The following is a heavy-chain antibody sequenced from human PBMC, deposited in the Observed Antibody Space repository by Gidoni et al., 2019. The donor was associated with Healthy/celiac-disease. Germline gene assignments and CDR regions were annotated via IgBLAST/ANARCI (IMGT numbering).Heavy chain of an antibody. Sequence: QVQLQESGPGLVKPSETLSLTCTVSGGSISSYYWSWIRQPPGKGLEWIGYIYYSGSTNYNPSLKSRVTISVDTSKNQFSLKLSSVTAADTAVYYCARDSSIAARPSNYYYGMDVWGQGTTVTVSS. CDR1: GGSISSYY. V-gene: IGHV4-59*01. J-gene: IGHJ6*02. CDR3: ARDSSIAARPSNYYYGMDV. CDR2: IYYSGST. D-gene: IGHD6-6*01.